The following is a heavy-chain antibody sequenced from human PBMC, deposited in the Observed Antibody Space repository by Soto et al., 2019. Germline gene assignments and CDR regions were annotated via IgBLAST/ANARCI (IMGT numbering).Heavy chain of an antibody. CDR1: GFTFSSYA. CDR3: AEGALSGYDSSDY. D-gene: IGHD5-12*01. Sequence: GGSLRLSCAASGFTFSSYAMSWVRQAPGKGLEWVSTVSGSAGSTYYADSVKGRFTISRDNSKNTLYLQMNSLRAEDTAVYYCAEGALSGYDSSDYWGQGTLVTVSS. J-gene: IGHJ4*02. V-gene: IGHV3-23*01. CDR2: VSGSAGST.